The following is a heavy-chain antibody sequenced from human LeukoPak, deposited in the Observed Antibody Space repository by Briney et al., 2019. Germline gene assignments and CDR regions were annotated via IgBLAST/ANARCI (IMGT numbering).Heavy chain of an antibody. D-gene: IGHD3-10*01. CDR3: ARDRILYYYGSGPYYFDY. J-gene: IGHJ4*02. CDR2: ISAYNGNT. CDR1: GYTFTSYG. Sequence: GASVKVSCKASGYTFTSYGISWVRQAPGQGLEWMGRISAYNGNTNYAQKLQGRVTMTTDTSTSTAYMELRSLRSDDTAVYYCARDRILYYYGSGPYYFDYWGQGTLVTVSS. V-gene: IGHV1-18*01.